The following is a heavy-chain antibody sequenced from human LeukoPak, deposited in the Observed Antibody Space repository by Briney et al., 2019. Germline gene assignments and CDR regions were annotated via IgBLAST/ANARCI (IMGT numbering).Heavy chain of an antibody. CDR2: FYYSGST. D-gene: IGHD1-1*01. CDR3: VRLSEYRYEVY. J-gene: IGHJ4*02. V-gene: IGHV4-39*02. CDR1: GGSISSKSYY. Sequence: SETLSLTCTVSGGSISSKSYYSGWIRQPPGKGLEWIGTFYYSGSTYYNPSLKSRVTISVDTSKNHFSLKLGSVTAADTAVYYCVRLSEYRYEVYWGQGTLVTVSS.